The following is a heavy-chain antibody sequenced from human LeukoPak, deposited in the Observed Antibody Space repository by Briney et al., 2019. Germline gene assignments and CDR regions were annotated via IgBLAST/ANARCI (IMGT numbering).Heavy chain of an antibody. V-gene: IGHV6-1*01. CDR2: TYYRSKWFT. J-gene: IGHJ2*01. CDR3: ARDLSGGYWYFDL. CDR1: GDSVSSNSAA. Sequence: SQTLSLTCAVSGDSVSSNSAAWNWIRQSPSRGLDWLGRTYYRSKWFTNYAVSVKSRITINPDTSKNQFSLQLTSVTPEDTAVYYCARDLSGGYWYFDLWGRGTLVTVSS. D-gene: IGHD2/OR15-2a*01.